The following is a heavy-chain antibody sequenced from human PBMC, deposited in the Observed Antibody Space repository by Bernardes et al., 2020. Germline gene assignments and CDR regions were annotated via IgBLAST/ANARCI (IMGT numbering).Heavy chain of an antibody. D-gene: IGHD1-20*01. CDR1: GFTVGSNY. V-gene: IGHV3-53*01. CDR3: ARSFRYLRPYYVDV. J-gene: IGHJ6*03. CDR2: IYSGGET. Sequence: VWSLSLSCAASGFTVGSNYMSWVRQAPGKGLEWVSVIYSGGETYYADSVKGRFTISRDNSKNTLSLQMNSLRAEDTAVYYCARSFRYLRPYYVDVWGKGTTVTVSS.